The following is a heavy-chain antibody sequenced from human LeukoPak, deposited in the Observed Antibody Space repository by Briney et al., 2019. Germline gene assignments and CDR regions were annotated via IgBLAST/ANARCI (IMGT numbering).Heavy chain of an antibody. V-gene: IGHV1-18*01. J-gene: IGHJ3*02. CDR3: AKGDCSSTSCYSDAFDI. CDR1: GYTFTNYG. D-gene: IGHD2-2*01. Sequence: ASVKVSCKASGYTFTNYGISWVRQAPGQGLEWMGWISGYNGDTKYAQKVQGRVTMTTDKFTSTAYMELRSLRSDDTAVYYCAKGDCSSTSCYSDAFDIWGQGTMVTVSS. CDR2: ISGYNGDT.